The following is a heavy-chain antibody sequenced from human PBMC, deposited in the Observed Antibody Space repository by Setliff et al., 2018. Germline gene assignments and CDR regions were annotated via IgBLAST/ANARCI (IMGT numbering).Heavy chain of an antibody. CDR2: VSHRGST. J-gene: IGHJ4*02. CDR3: AIAPNWESIHF. D-gene: IGHD1-1*01. V-gene: IGHV4-34*01. Sequence: PSETLSPTGAVPGASLSVYYWSWFRQPPGQGLEWIGEVSHRGSTNYKPSLNSRVTISEDTSKNHFSLQLISLTAADTAVYYCAIAPNWESIHFWGQGTQVTVSS. CDR1: GASLSVYY.